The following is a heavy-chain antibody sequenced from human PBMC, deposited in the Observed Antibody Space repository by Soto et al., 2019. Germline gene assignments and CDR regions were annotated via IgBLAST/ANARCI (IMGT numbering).Heavy chain of an antibody. Sequence: ASVKVSCKASGYTFTSYAMHWVRQAPGQRLEWMGWINAGNGNTKYSQKFQGRVTITRDTSASTAYMELSSLRSEDTAVYYCARDHGVTMVRRVTYYFDYWGQGTLVTVS. J-gene: IGHJ4*02. CDR1: GYTFTSYA. V-gene: IGHV1-3*01. D-gene: IGHD3-10*01. CDR2: INAGNGNT. CDR3: ARDHGVTMVRRVTYYFDY.